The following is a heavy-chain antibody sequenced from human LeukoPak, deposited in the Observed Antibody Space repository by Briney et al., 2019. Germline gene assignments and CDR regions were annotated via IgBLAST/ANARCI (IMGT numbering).Heavy chain of an antibody. Sequence: SQTLSHTCTVSGGSISSGGYYWSWIRQHPGKGLEWIGYIYYSGSTYYNPSLKSRVTISVDTSKNQFSLRLSSVTAADTAVYYCARDRQRRFDYWGQGTLVTVSS. CDR1: GGSISSGGYY. CDR3: ARDRQRRFDY. J-gene: IGHJ4*02. CDR2: IYYSGST. V-gene: IGHV4-31*03.